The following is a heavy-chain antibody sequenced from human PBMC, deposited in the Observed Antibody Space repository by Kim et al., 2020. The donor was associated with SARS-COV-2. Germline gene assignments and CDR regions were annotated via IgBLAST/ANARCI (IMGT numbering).Heavy chain of an antibody. J-gene: IGHJ4*02. CDR3: ARHMHGNYGPFDY. Sequence: GGSLRLSCAASGFTFCSYSMNWVRQAPGKGLEWVSSISSTSFYIYYADSVRGRFTISRDNAENSLSPQMNTLGAEDTAVYYCARHMHGNYGPFDYWGQGTLVTVSS. D-gene: IGHD4-17*01. CDR2: ISSTSFYI. CDR1: GFTFCSYS. V-gene: IGHV3-21*01.